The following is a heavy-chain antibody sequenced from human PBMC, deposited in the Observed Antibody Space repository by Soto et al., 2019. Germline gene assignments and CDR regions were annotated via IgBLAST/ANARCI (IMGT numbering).Heavy chain of an antibody. CDR1: GFSFSNYV. D-gene: IGHD3-10*01. Sequence: EVQLLDSGGGLVQPGGSLRLSCAASGFSFSNYVMNWVRQAPGKGLEWVSAISGSGIDTYYADSVKGRFTISRDNSKNTLYLQMNSLRVEDTAVYYCAKEIRSIYGGGQGTLVTVSS. CDR3: AKEIRSIYG. CDR2: ISGSGIDT. V-gene: IGHV3-23*01. J-gene: IGHJ4*02.